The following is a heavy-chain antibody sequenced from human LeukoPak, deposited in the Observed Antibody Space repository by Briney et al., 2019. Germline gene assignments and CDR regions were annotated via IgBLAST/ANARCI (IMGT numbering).Heavy chain of an antibody. J-gene: IGHJ4*02. Sequence: PGGSLRLSCAASGFTFSSYSMNWVRQAPGKGLEWVSYISSSSSTIYYADSVKGRFTISRDNAKNSLYLQMNSLRAEDTAVYYCARVTLDHLLYDVYYFDYWGQGTLVTVSS. CDR1: GFTFSSYS. CDR3: ARVTLDHLLYDVYYFDY. D-gene: IGHD2-2*02. V-gene: IGHV3-48*04. CDR2: ISSSSSTI.